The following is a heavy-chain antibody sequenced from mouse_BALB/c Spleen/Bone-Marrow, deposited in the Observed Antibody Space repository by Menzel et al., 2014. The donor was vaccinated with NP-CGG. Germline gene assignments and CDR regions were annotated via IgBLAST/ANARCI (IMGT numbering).Heavy chain of an antibody. Sequence: VQLQQSGGGLVQPGGSLRLSCATSGFTFTDYYMSWVRQPPGKALEWLGFIRNKANGYTTEYSASVKGRFTISRDNSQSILYLQMNTLRAEDSATYYCARDGYDDYWGQGTPLTVSS. CDR3: ARDGYDDY. CDR2: IRNKANGYTT. CDR1: GFTFTDYY. D-gene: IGHD2-2*01. J-gene: IGHJ2*01. V-gene: IGHV7-3*02.